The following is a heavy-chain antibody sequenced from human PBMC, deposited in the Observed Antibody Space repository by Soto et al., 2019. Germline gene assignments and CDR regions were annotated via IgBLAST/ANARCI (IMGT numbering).Heavy chain of an antibody. J-gene: IGHJ4*02. CDR2: IYHSGST. V-gene: IGHV4-30-2*01. CDR1: GGSISSGGYS. Sequence: QLQLQESGSGLVKPSQTLSLTCAVSGGSISSGGYSWSWIRQPPGKGLDWIGYIYHSGSTYYNPSLXSXLNISVDRSKNQFSLKLSSVTAADTAVYYCVRVPDYWGQGTLVTVSS. CDR3: VRVPDY.